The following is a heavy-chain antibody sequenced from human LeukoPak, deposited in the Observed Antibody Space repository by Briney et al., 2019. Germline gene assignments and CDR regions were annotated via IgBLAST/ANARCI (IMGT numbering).Heavy chain of an antibody. V-gene: IGHV1-2*02. CDR3: ARDPSTYDEQLAFDY. D-gene: IGHD3-3*01. CDR1: GYTFTDYY. Sequence: ASVKVSCKASGYTFTDYYMHWVRQAPGQGLEWMGWINPNSGGTNYAQKFQGRVTMTRDTSINTAYMELSRLRSDDTAVYYCARDPSTYDEQLAFDYWGQGTLVTVSS. J-gene: IGHJ4*02. CDR2: INPNSGGT.